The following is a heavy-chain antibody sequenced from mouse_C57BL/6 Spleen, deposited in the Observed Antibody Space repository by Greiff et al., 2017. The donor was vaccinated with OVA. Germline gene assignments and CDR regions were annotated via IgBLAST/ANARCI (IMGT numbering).Heavy chain of an antibody. V-gene: IGHV1-31*01. D-gene: IGHD1-1*01. CDR3: ASGGLVADY. CDR2: IYPYNGVS. CDR1: GYSFTGYY. J-gene: IGHJ2*01. Sequence: EVQLQQSGPELVKPGASVKISCKASGYSFTGYYMHWVKQSHGNILDWIGNIYPYNGVSSYNEKFKGKATLTVDKSSSTAYMELRSLTSENAAGYYCASGGLVADYWGQGTTLTVSS.